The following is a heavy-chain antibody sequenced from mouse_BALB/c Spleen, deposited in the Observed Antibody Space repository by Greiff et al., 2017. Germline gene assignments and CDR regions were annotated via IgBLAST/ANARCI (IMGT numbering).Heavy chain of an antibody. J-gene: IGHJ4*01. Sequence: VQGVESGPGLVAPSQSLSITCTVSGFSLTGYGVNWVRQPPGKGLEWLGMIWGDGSTDYNSALKSRLSISKDNSKSQVFLKMNSLQTDDTARYYCAREGDYDYGYYAMDYWGQGTSVTVSS. D-gene: IGHD2-4*01. V-gene: IGHV2-6-7*01. CDR3: AREGDYDYGYYAMDY. CDR1: GFSLTGYG. CDR2: IWGDGST.